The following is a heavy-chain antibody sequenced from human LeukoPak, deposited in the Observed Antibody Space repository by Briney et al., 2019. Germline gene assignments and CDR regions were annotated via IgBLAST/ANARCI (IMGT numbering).Heavy chain of an antibody. V-gene: IGHV3-9*01. J-gene: IGHJ4*02. D-gene: IGHD5-24*01. Sequence: GRSLRLSCAASGFTFDDYAMHWVRQVPGKGLEWVSGITWNSGSRGYADSVKRRFTISRDNAKNSLYLQMNSLSPEDTALYYCAKEAGRDDFWDYFDCWGQGTLVTVSS. CDR3: AKEAGRDDFWDYFDC. CDR1: GFTFDDYA. CDR2: ITWNSGSR.